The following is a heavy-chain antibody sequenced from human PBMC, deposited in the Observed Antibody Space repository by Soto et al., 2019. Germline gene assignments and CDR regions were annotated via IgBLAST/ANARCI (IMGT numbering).Heavy chain of an antibody. CDR3: AAVPTTARFYGMDV. Sequence: SVKVSCKASGFTFTISAVQCVLQSRGQRLEWIGWIVVGSGNTNYAQKFQERVTITRDMSTSTAYMELSSLRSEDTAVYYCAAVPTTARFYGMDVWGQGTTVTVSS. V-gene: IGHV1-58*01. J-gene: IGHJ6*02. CDR2: IVVGSGNT. CDR1: GFTFTISA. D-gene: IGHD4-17*01.